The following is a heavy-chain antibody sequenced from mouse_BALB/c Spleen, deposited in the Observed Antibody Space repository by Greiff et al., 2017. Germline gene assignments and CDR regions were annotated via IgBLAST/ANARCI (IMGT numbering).Heavy chain of an antibody. CDR3: ARGAFYYGLYAMDY. V-gene: IGHV5-4*02. CDR2: ISDAGSYT. CDR1: GFTFSDYY. D-gene: IGHD1-2*01. Sequence: DVMLVESGGGLVKPGGSLKLSCAASGFTFSDYYMYWVRQTPEKRLEWVATISDAGSYTYYPDSVKGRFTISRDTAKNNMYLQMSSLKSEDTAMYYCARGAFYYGLYAMDYWGQGTSVTVSS. J-gene: IGHJ4*01.